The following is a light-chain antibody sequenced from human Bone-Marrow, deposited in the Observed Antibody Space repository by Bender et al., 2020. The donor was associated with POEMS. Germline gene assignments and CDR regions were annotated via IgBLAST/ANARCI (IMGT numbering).Light chain of an antibody. CDR3: SAWDDSLSGWV. V-gene: IGLV1-36*01. J-gene: IGLJ3*02. Sequence: QSVLTQTPSASGTPGQRVTMSCSGSSSNIGNHGVNWYQQLPGEAPKLLIYYDDLLTPGVSDRFSASKSGTSASLAISELQSEDEALYYCSAWDDSLSGWVFGGGTKLTVL. CDR1: SSNIGNHG. CDR2: YDD.